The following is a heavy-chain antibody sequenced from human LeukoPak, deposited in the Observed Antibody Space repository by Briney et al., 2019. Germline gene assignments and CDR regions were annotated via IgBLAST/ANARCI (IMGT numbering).Heavy chain of an antibody. V-gene: IGHV4-61*01. CDR2: IYYTGST. D-gene: IGHD3-10*01. Sequence: NPSETLSLTCTVSGGSVSSGSYFWSWIRQPPGKGLEWIGYIYYTGSTSYNPSLKSRVTISVDTSKNQFSLKLSSVTAADTAMYYCARYQANYYGSGQNYWGQGTLVTVSS. CDR1: GGSVSSGSYF. CDR3: ARYQANYYGSGQNY. J-gene: IGHJ4*02.